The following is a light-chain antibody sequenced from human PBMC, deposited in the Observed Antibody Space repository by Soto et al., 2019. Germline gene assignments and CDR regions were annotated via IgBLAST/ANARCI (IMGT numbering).Light chain of an antibody. CDR3: SSYTTGSTLVV. CDR1: SSDIGNYNY. Sequence: QSALTQPASVSGSPGQSITISCTGTSSDIGNYNYVSWYQQHPGKAPKLIIFDVNKRPSGVSDRFSGSKSDNTASLTIAGLQAEDEAEYYCSSYTTGSTLVVFGAGTKVTVL. J-gene: IGLJ1*01. CDR2: DVN. V-gene: IGLV2-14*03.